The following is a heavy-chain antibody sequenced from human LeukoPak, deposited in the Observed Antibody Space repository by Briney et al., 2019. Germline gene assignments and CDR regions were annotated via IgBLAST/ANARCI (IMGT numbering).Heavy chain of an antibody. D-gene: IGHD6-19*01. J-gene: IGHJ4*02. V-gene: IGHV1-46*01. CDR3: ASLYSGYDHEPQYSSGWYPFDY. CDR1: GYTFTSYY. Sequence: ASVKVSCKASGYTFTSYYMHWVRQAPGQGLEWMGIINPSGGSTSYAQKFQGGVTMTRDTSTSTVYMELSSLRSEDTAVYYCASLYSGYDHEPQYSSGWYPFDYWGQGTLVTVSS. CDR2: INPSGGST.